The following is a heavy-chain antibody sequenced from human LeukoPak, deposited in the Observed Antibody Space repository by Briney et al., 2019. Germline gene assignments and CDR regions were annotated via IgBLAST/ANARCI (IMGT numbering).Heavy chain of an antibody. Sequence: PGGSLRLSCAASGFTFSSYGMHWVRQALGKGLEWVAVIWYDGSNKYYANSVKGRFTISRDNSKNTLYLQMNSLRAEDTAVYYCARAYAPGAFDIWGQGTMVTVSS. CDR1: GFTFSSYG. CDR2: IWYDGSNK. D-gene: IGHD2-2*01. V-gene: IGHV3-33*01. CDR3: ARAYAPGAFDI. J-gene: IGHJ3*02.